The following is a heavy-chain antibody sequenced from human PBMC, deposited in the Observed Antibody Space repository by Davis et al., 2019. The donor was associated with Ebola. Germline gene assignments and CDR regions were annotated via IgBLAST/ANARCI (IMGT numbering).Heavy chain of an antibody. D-gene: IGHD3-22*01. CDR3: AREALYYYDSSGYYSPSPFDY. J-gene: IGHJ4*02. Sequence: GESLKISCAASGFTFSSYAMHWVRQAPGKGLEWVAVISYDGSNKYYADSVKGRFTISRDNSKNTLYLQMNSLRAEDTAVYYCAREALYYYDSSGYYSPSPFDYWGQGTLVTVFS. CDR2: ISYDGSNK. V-gene: IGHV3-30-3*01. CDR1: GFTFSSYA.